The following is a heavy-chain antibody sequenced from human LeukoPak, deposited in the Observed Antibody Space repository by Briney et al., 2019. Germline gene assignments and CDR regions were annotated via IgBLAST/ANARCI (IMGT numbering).Heavy chain of an antibody. J-gene: IGHJ1*01. CDR1: GFTFSSYE. CDR3: ARVVRSSWYPGYFQH. Sequence: QPGGSLRLSCAASGFTFSSYEMNWVRQAPGKGLEWVSYISSSGSTIYYADPVKGRFAISRDNAKNSLYLQMNSLRAEDTAVYYCARVVRSSWYPGYFQHWGQGTLVTVSS. CDR2: ISSSGSTI. V-gene: IGHV3-48*03. D-gene: IGHD6-13*01.